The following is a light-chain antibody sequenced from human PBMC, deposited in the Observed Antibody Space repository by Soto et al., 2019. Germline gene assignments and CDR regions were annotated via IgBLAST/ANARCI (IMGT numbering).Light chain of an antibody. CDR2: DVS. V-gene: IGLV2-11*01. Sequence: QSALTQPRSVSGSPGQSVTISCTGTSSDVGGYNYVSWYQQYAGKTPKLLIYDVSKRPSGVPDRFSGSKSGNTASLSISVLQAEDEADYYCFSYAGTYTEVFGGGTKVTVL. CDR3: FSYAGTYTEV. J-gene: IGLJ2*01. CDR1: SSDVGGYNY.